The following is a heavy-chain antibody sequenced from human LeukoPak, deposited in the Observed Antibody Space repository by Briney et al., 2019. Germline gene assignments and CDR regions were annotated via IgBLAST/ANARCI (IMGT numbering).Heavy chain of an antibody. D-gene: IGHD4-23*01. CDR2: INTDGSDA. V-gene: IGHV3-74*01. Sequence: GGSLRLSCAASGFTFSSYGMHWVRHAPGKGLMWVARINTDGSDAVYAGSVKGRFTISRDNTQNTLHLQMHSLRAEDTAMYYCARVYGGPFDLWGQGNLVTVFS. CDR1: GFTFSSYG. J-gene: IGHJ4*02. CDR3: ARVYGGPFDL.